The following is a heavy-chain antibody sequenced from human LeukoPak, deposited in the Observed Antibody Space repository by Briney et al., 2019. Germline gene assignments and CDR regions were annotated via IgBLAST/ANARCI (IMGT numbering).Heavy chain of an antibody. J-gene: IGHJ4*02. CDR1: GFTLSSYS. CDR2: ISDTGSTI. Sequence: GGSLRLSCVASGFTLSSYSMNWVRQAPGKGLEWVSYISDTGSTIAYADSVKGRFTMSRDEAKNSLQLQMNSLRDEDTAVYYCTRRFDSWGQGVLVTVFS. CDR3: TRRFDS. V-gene: IGHV3-48*02.